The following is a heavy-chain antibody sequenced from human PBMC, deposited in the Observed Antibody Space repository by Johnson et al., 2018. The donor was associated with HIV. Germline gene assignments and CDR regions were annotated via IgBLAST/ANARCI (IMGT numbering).Heavy chain of an antibody. Sequence: QVQLVESGGGVVQPGRSLRLSCEASGFTFSSYAMHWVRQAPGKGLEWVAVISYDGSNTYYADSVKGRFPISRDNSKNTRYLQMNSLRAEATAVYYCAREFMVRYYDSSGYYLYDAFDIWGQGTMVTVSS. CDR2: ISYDGSNT. D-gene: IGHD3-22*01. CDR3: AREFMVRYYDSSGYYLYDAFDI. J-gene: IGHJ3*02. V-gene: IGHV3-30*04. CDR1: GFTFSSYA.